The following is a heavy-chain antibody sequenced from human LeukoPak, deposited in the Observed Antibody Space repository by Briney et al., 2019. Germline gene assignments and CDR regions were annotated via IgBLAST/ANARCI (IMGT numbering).Heavy chain of an antibody. D-gene: IGHD6-19*01. J-gene: IGHJ4*02. V-gene: IGHV3-7*03. CDR2: INQDGSEK. Sequence: GGSLRLSCAASGFTFSSYCMSWVRQAPGKGLEWVANINQDGSEKYYVDSVKGRFTISRDNAKNSLYLQMNSLRAEDTAVYYCARTPGIAVAGTGYFDYWGQGTLVTVSS. CDR3: ARTPGIAVAGTGYFDY. CDR1: GFTFSSYC.